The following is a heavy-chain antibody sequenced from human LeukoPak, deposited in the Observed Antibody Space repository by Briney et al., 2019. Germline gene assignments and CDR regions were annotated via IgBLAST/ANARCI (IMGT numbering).Heavy chain of an antibody. V-gene: IGHV4-61*02. CDR2: IYTSGTP. CDR1: GGSISRGNYY. Sequence: SETLSLTCTVSGGSISRGNYYWSWIRQPAGKGLEWIGRIYTSGTPNYNPSLRSRVTISVDTSKNQFSLKLSSVTAADTAVYYCARDVGIAATGIDHWGQGTLVTVSS. CDR3: ARDVGIAATGIDH. J-gene: IGHJ4*02. D-gene: IGHD6-13*01.